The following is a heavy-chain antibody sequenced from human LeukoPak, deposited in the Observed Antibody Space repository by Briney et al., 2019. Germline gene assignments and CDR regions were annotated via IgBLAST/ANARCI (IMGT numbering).Heavy chain of an antibody. V-gene: IGHV4-59*08. Sequence: SETLSLTCIVSGESMGGFYWNWIRQPPGKGLEWIGYAHYTGSTNYNPSLARRVTISIDRSKNQFSLKLSTVTAADTAVYYCARWTNFHAFDIWGQGTMVTVSS. CDR3: ARWTNFHAFDI. J-gene: IGHJ3*02. CDR2: AHYTGST. CDR1: GESMGGFY. D-gene: IGHD1-1*01.